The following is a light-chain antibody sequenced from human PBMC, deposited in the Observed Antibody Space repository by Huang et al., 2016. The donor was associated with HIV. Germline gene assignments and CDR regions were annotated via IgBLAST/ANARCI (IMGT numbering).Light chain of an antibody. CDR3: QQYNKWPPEYT. J-gene: IGKJ2*01. CDR1: QSVNTN. CDR2: AAS. Sequence: VMMSQPPATLAASPGARVTLSCGASQSVNTNLAWYQQKPGQPPRLLIYAASTRASGVPARFAGSGSGTEFTLTIDSLQSDDFAVYYCQQYNKWPPEYTFGQGTRLEIK. V-gene: IGKV3-15*01.